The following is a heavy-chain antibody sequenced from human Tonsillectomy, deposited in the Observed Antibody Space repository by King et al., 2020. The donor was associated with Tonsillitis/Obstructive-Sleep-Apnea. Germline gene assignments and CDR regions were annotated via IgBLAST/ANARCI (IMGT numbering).Heavy chain of an antibody. J-gene: IGHJ6*02. V-gene: IGHV4-31*03. CDR3: ASRAYSSPNCAWGSYYYYGMDV. CDR2: IYYSGST. D-gene: IGHD2-2*01. Sequence: VQLQESGPGLVKPSQTLSLTCTVSGGSISSGGYYWSWIRQLPGKGLEWIGYIYYSGSTYYNPSLKSRVTISVDPSKNQFSLKLSSVTAADTAVYYCASRAYSSPNCAWGSYYYYGMDVWGQGTTVTVSS. CDR1: GGSISSGGYY.